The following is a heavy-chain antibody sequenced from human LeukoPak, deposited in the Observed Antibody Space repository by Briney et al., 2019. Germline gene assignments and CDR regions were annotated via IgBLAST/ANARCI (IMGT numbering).Heavy chain of an antibody. Sequence: PSETLSLTRAVYGGSFSGYYWSWIRQPPGKGLEWIGEINHSGSTNYNPSLKSRVTISVDTSKNQFSLKLSSVTAEDTALYYCARETGLALAGNGEGFDYWGQGTLVTVSS. J-gene: IGHJ4*02. CDR2: INHSGST. CDR3: ARETGLALAGNGEGFDY. V-gene: IGHV4-34*01. CDR1: GGSFSGYY. D-gene: IGHD6-19*01.